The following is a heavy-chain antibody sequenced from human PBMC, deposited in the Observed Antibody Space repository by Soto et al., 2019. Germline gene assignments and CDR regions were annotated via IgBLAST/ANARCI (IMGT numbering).Heavy chain of an antibody. CDR2: IDYSGSI. J-gene: IGHJ6*02. D-gene: IGHD2-15*01. Sequence: QVQLQESGPGLVTPSQTLSLTCTVSGGSISSGDSYWSWIRQPPGKGLEWIGYIDYSGSIFYNPSLESRVTISVDTSKNQFSMKVRSVTAADTAVYYCARDACGGSRCSYYYGMDVWGQGTSVTVSS. CDR3: ARDACGGSRCSYYYGMDV. V-gene: IGHV4-30-4*01. CDR1: GGSISSGDSY.